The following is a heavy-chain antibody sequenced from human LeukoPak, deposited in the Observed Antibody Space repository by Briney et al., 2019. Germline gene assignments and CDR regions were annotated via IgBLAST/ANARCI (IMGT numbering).Heavy chain of an antibody. CDR3: ARAKQWLPYDY. CDR2: INPNSGGT. D-gene: IGHD6-19*01. V-gene: IGHV1-2*06. Sequence: ASVKVSCKASRYPFTGYYMHWVRQAPGQGLEWMGRINPNSGGTNYAQKFQGRVTVTRDMSTTTAYMELSRLTSDDTAVYYCARAKQWLPYDYWGQGTLVTVS. CDR1: RYPFTGYY. J-gene: IGHJ4*02.